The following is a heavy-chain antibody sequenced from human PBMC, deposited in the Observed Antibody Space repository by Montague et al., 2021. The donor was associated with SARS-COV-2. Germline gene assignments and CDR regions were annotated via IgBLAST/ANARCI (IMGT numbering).Heavy chain of an antibody. CDR3: ARDLNEDSSSGGFDY. CDR1: GGSISSSSYY. D-gene: IGHD6-6*01. J-gene: IGHJ4*02. V-gene: IGHV4-39*07. Sequence: SETLSLTCTVSGGSISSSSYYWGWIRQPPGKGLEWIGSIYYSGSTYYNPSLKSRVTISVDTSKNQFSLKLSSVTAADTAVYYCARDLNEDSSSGGFDYWGQGTLVTVSS. CDR2: IYYSGST.